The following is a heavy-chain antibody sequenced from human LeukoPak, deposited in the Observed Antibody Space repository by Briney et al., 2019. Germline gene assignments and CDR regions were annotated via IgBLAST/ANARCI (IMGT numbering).Heavy chain of an antibody. CDR1: GYSFTSYW. D-gene: IGHD1-26*01. Sequence: MRGESLKISCKGSGYSFTSYWIGWVRLMPGKGLKWMGIIYPGDSDARYSPSFQGQVTISADKSISTAYLQWSSLKASDTAMYYCARRRDLYSGSYYPFDYWGQGTLVTVSS. CDR2: IYPGDSDA. V-gene: IGHV5-51*01. J-gene: IGHJ4*02. CDR3: ARRRDLYSGSYYPFDY.